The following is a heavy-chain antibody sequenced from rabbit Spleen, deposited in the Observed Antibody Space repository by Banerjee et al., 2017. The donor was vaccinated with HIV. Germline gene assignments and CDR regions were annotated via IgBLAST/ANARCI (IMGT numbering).Heavy chain of an antibody. CDR1: GFSFSSNW. V-gene: IGHV1S45*01. D-gene: IGHD4-2*01. Sequence: PLEESGGGLVKPGGTLTLTCTVSGFSFSSNWICWVRQAPGKGLEWIACIDTSDGDTDYANWPKGRFAISKASSTTVTLQLNSLTAADTATYFCARDAAGREDFNLWGPGTLVTVS. J-gene: IGHJ4*01. CDR2: IDTSDGDT. CDR3: ARDAAGREDFNL.